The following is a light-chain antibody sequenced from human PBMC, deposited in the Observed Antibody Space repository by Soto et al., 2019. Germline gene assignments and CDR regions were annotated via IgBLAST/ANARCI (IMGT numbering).Light chain of an antibody. V-gene: IGLV2-14*01. CDR1: SSDVGDYNY. J-gene: IGLJ1*01. Sequence: QSALTQPASVSGSPGQSITISCTGTSSDVGDYNYFCWYQQHPGKAPKVMIYDVSNRPSGVSNRFSGSNSGNTSSLTISGLQAEDEADYYCSSYTRSSTLVFGTGTKLTVL. CDR2: DVS. CDR3: SSYTRSSTLV.